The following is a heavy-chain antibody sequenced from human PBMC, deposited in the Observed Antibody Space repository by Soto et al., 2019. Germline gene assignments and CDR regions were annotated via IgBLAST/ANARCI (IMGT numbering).Heavy chain of an antibody. CDR3: ARHWKRELLGWWFDP. CDR1: GGSISSSSYY. D-gene: IGHD1-26*01. V-gene: IGHV4-39*01. Sequence: SETLSLTCTVSGGSISSSSYYWGWIRQPPGKGLEWIGSIYYSGSTYYNPSLKSRVTISVETSKNQFSLKLSSVTAADTAVYYCARHWKRELLGWWFDPWGQGTLVTVSS. J-gene: IGHJ5*02. CDR2: IYYSGST.